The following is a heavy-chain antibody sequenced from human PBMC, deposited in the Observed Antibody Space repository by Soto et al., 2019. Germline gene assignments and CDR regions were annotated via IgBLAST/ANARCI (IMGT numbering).Heavy chain of an antibody. Sequence: QVQLVESGGGVVQPGRSLRLSCAASGFTFSSYAMHWVRQAPGKGLEWVAVISYDGSNKYYADSVKGRFTISRDNSKNTLYLQMNSLRAEDTAVYYCASTPVDTGLAYYYGMDVWGQGTTVTVSS. V-gene: IGHV3-30-3*01. CDR3: ASTPVDTGLAYYYGMDV. CDR2: ISYDGSNK. J-gene: IGHJ6*02. CDR1: GFTFSSYA. D-gene: IGHD5-18*01.